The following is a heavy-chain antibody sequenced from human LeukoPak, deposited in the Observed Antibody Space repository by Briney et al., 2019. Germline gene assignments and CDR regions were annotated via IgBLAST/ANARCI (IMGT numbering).Heavy chain of an antibody. CDR2: IKQDGSEK. Sequence: GGSLRLSCAASGFTFSSYWMSWVRQAPGKGLEWVANIKQDGSEKYYVDSVKGRFTISRDNAKNSLYLQMNSLRVEDTAVYYCARDERVYITMVRGVMTLAAFDIWGQGTMVTVSS. V-gene: IGHV3-7*01. CDR3: ARDERVYITMVRGVMTLAAFDI. D-gene: IGHD3-10*01. J-gene: IGHJ3*02. CDR1: GFTFSSYW.